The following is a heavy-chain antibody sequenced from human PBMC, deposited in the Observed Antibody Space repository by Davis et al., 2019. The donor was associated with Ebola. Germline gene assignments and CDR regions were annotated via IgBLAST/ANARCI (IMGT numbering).Heavy chain of an antibody. CDR3: AKGAYSSSREGYFDY. CDR2: ISGSGGST. J-gene: IGHJ4*02. D-gene: IGHD6-6*01. CDR1: GFTFSSYA. Sequence: GGSLRLSCAASGFTFSSYAMSWVRQAPGKGLEWVSAISGSGGSTYYADSVKGQFTISRDNSKNTLYLQMNSLRAEDTAVYYCAKGAYSSSREGYFDYWGQGTLVTVSS. V-gene: IGHV3-23*01.